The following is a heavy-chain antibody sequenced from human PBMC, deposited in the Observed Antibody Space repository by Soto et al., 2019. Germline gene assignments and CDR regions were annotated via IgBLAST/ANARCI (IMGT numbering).Heavy chain of an antibody. Sequence: PGGSLRLSCAASGFTFSSYTMNWVRQAPGKGLEWVSSITSSSSYIYYADSVKGRFTISRDNAKNSLSLQMNSLSDEDTAVYYCARESALGFDPWGQGTLVTVSS. CDR3: ARESALGFDP. CDR2: ITSSSSYI. D-gene: IGHD3-3*01. CDR1: GFTFSSYT. J-gene: IGHJ5*02. V-gene: IGHV3-21*01.